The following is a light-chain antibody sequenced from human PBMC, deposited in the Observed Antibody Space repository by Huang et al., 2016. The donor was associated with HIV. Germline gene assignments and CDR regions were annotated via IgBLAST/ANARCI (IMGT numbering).Light chain of an antibody. CDR2: GAS. CDR1: QRVSSSY. V-gene: IGKV3-20*01. J-gene: IGKJ2*01. Sequence: TVLTQSPGTLSLSLGDRATLSCRASQRVSSSYFAWSHQKPGQPPRLRIDGASSRAPGVPDRFSGSGSGTDFSLNIFRLEPEDFAVYYCQQYGNSPYTFGLGTKLESK. CDR3: QQYGNSPYT.